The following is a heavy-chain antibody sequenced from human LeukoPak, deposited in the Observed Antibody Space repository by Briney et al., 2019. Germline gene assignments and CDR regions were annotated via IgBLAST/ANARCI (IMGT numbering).Heavy chain of an antibody. CDR2: IIPIFGTA. CDR1: GGTFSSYA. Sequence: SVKVSCKASGGTFSSYAISWVRQAPGQGLEWMGGIIPIFGTANYAQKFQGRVTITADESTSTAYMELSSLRSEDTAVYYCARDSLREGYYGSGSYYTWFDPWGQGTLVTVSS. V-gene: IGHV1-69*01. CDR3: ARDSLREGYYGSGSYYTWFDP. D-gene: IGHD3-10*01. J-gene: IGHJ5*02.